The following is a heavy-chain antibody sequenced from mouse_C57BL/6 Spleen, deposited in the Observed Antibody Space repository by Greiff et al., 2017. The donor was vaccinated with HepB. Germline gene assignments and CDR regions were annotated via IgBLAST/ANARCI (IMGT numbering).Heavy chain of an antibody. CDR1: GYAFSSSW. D-gene: IGHD2-10*01. J-gene: IGHJ1*03. V-gene: IGHV1-82*01. CDR2: IYPGDGDT. Sequence: QVQLKESGPELVKPGASVKISCKASGYAFSSSWMNWVKQRPGKGLEWIGRIYPGDGDTNYNGKFKGKATLTADKSSSTAYTQLSSLTSEDSAVYFCARGPTYYGNWYFDVWGTGTTVTVSS. CDR3: ARGPTYYGNWYFDV.